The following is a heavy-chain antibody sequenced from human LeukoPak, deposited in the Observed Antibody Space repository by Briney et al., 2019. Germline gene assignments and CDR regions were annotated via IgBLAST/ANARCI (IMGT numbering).Heavy chain of an antibody. V-gene: IGHV1-24*01. CDR3: ATGWAYYDSSGYYC. CDR2: FDPEDGET. J-gene: IGHJ4*02. CDR1: GYTLTELS. D-gene: IGHD3-22*01. Sequence: ASVKVSCKVSGYTLTELSMHWVRQAPGKGLEWMGGFDPEDGETIYAQKFRGRVTMTEDTSTDTAYMELSSLRSEDTAVYYCATGWAYYDSSGYYCWGQGTLVTVSS.